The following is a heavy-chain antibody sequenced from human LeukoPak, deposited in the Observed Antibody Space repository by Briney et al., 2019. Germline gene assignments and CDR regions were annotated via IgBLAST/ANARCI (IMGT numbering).Heavy chain of an antibody. D-gene: IGHD3-9*01. J-gene: IGHJ4*02. V-gene: IGHV6-1*01. CDR1: GDSVSSNSAA. CDR2: TYYRSKWYN. Sequence: SQTLSLTCAISGDSVSSNSAAWSWIRQSPSRGLEWLGRTYYRSKWYNDYAVSVESRITINPDTSRNQFSLQLNSVTPEDTAVYYCARGRYFDWYDYWGQGTLVTVSS. CDR3: ARGRYFDWYDY.